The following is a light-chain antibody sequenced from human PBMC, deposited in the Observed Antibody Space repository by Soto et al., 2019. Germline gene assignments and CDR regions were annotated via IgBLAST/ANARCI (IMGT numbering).Light chain of an antibody. CDR2: SNN. CDR1: SSNIGRYT. J-gene: IGLJ2*01. V-gene: IGLV1-44*01. Sequence: QSVLTQPPSASGTPGQRVTISCSGSSSNIGRYTVNWYQQLPGTAPKLLIYSNNQRPSGVPDRFSGSKSGTSASLAISGLQSEDEADYYCAAWDDSLNGVVFGGGTKLTVL. CDR3: AAWDDSLNGVV.